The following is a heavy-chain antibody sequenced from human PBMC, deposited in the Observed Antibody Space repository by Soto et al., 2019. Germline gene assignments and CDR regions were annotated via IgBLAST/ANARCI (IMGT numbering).Heavy chain of an antibody. CDR2: ISAYNGNT. D-gene: IGHD6-19*01. CDR3: TSDLAVGLVDY. Sequence: QVQLVQSGAEVKKPGASVKVSCKASGYTFTSYGISWVRQAPGQGLEWMGWISAYNGNTNYAQKLQGRVTMTTDTATSTGYMELRSLRSDDTAVYYCTSDLAVGLVDYWGQGTLVTVSS. CDR1: GYTFTSYG. V-gene: IGHV1-18*01. J-gene: IGHJ4*02.